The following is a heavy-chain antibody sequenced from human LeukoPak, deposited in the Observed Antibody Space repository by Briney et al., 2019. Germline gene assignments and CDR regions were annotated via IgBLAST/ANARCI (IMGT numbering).Heavy chain of an antibody. D-gene: IGHD3-10*01. CDR1: GYTFTDYY. J-gene: IGHJ4*02. V-gene: IGHV1-2*02. CDR3: ARDGKYGTGSYYRGCFDC. Sequence: ASVKVSCKASGYTFTDYYIHWVRQAPGQGLEWMGWINPNSGGTIYTQEFQGRVTMTRDTSITTAYMELSGLRSDDAAVYYCARDGKYGTGSYYRGCFDCWGQGTLVAVSS. CDR2: INPNSGGT.